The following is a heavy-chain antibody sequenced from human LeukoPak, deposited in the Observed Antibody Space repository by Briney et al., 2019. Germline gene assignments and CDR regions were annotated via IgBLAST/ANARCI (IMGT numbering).Heavy chain of an antibody. Sequence: GASVKVSCKASGYTFTDYYMQWVRQAPGQGFEWMGWINPNDGDTNYAQKFQGRVTMTRDTSISTAHMEVNRLRSDDTAVYYCARANFLYCSSSTCLFDYWGQGTLVTVSS. V-gene: IGHV1-2*02. CDR3: ARANFLYCSSSTCLFDY. CDR2: INPNDGDT. D-gene: IGHD2-2*01. CDR1: GYTFTDYY. J-gene: IGHJ4*02.